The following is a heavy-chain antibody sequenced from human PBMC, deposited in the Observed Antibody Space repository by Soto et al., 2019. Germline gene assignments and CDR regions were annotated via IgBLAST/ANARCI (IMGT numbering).Heavy chain of an antibody. Sequence: QVQLVQSGAEVKKPGSSVKVSCKASGGTFSSYAISWVRQAPGQGLEWMGGIIPIFGTANYAQKFQGRVTIPADKSTSTAYMELSSLRSEETAVYYCARDLGRGIAGEKRGMAVWGKGTTVTVS. V-gene: IGHV1-69*06. CDR1: GGTFSSYA. CDR3: ARDLGRGIAGEKRGMAV. CDR2: IIPIFGTA. J-gene: IGHJ6*04. D-gene: IGHD6-13*01.